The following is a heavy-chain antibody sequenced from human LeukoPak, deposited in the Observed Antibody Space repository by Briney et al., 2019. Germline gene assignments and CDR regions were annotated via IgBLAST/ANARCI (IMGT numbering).Heavy chain of an antibody. J-gene: IGHJ6*03. CDR1: GFTFSSYS. CDR3: ARVYYDSSGYYYVGYYYYMDV. V-gene: IGHV3-21*01. CDR2: ISSSSSYI. D-gene: IGHD3-22*01. Sequence: PGGSLRLSCAASGFTFSSYSMNWVRQAPGKGLEWVSSISSSSSYIYYADSVKGRFTISRDNAKNSLYLQMNSLRAEDTAVYYCARVYYDSSGYYYVGYYYYMDVWGKGTTVTVSS.